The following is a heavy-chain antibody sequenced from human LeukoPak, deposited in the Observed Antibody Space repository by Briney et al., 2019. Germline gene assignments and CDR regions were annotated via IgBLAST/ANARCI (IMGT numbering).Heavy chain of an antibody. V-gene: IGHV4-59*01. CDR1: GGSISGYY. J-gene: IGHJ4*02. Sequence: PSETLSLTCTVSGGSISGYYWSWIRQAPGKGLEWIGYIYNSGSLNYNPSLKSRVTIAVDTSENQFSLKLTSVTAADTAVYYCARTLRRGDFWSGYYFDYWGQGTLVTVSS. CDR2: IYNSGSL. CDR3: ARTLRRGDFWSGYYFDY. D-gene: IGHD3-3*01.